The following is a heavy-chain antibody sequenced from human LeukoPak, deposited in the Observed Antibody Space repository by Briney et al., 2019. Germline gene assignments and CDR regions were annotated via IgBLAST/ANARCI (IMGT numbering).Heavy chain of an antibody. V-gene: IGHV3-30*02. CDR3: AKDGIWFGEVNDAFDI. CDR1: GFTFSSYG. CDR2: IRYDGSNK. Sequence: GGSLRLSCAASGFTFSSYGMHWVRQAPGKGLEWVAFIRYDGSNKYYADSVKGRVTISRDNSKNTLYLQMNSLRAEDTAVYYCAKDGIWFGEVNDAFDIWGQGTMVTVSS. J-gene: IGHJ3*02. D-gene: IGHD3-10*01.